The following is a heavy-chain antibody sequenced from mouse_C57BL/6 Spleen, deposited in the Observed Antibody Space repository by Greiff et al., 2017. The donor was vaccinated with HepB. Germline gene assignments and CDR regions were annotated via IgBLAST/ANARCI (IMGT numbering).Heavy chain of an antibody. J-gene: IGHJ3*01. CDR3: ARSGYSSWFAY. V-gene: IGHV1-18*01. CDR2: INPNNGGT. Sequence: EVQLQQSGPELVKPGASVKIPCKASGYTFTDYNMDWVKQSHGKSLEWIGDINPNNGGTIYNQKFKGKATLTVDKSSSTAYMELRSLTSEDTAVYYCARSGYSSWFAYWGQGTLVTVSA. D-gene: IGHD2-3*01. CDR1: GYTFTDYN.